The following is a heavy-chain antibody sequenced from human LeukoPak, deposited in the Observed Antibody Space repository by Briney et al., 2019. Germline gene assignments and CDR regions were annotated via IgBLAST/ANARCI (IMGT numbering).Heavy chain of an antibody. J-gene: IGHJ5*02. CDR1: GFTFSSYW. CDR2: IKQDGSEK. CDR3: AREDRYSSSWYVLGPFNP. D-gene: IGHD6-13*01. Sequence: GGSLRLSCAASGFTFSSYWMSWVRQAPRKGLEWVANIKQDGSEKYYVDSVKGRFTISRDNAKNSLYLQMNSLRAEDTAVYYCAREDRYSSSWYVLGPFNPWGQGTLVTVSS. V-gene: IGHV3-7*01.